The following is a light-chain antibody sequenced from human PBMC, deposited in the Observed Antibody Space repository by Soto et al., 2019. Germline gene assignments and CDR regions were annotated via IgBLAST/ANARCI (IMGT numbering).Light chain of an antibody. CDR2: AAS. CDR3: QQLHDYPIT. J-gene: IGKJ5*01. CDR1: HPVGNY. V-gene: IGKV1-39*01. Sequence: DIHMTQSPSALSASVGDRVTISCRASHPVGNYLNWYQQKPGQAPTLLIYAASMLQSGVPSRFSGSGSGTDFTLTISSLQPEDFATYYCQQLHDYPITFGQGTRLEIK.